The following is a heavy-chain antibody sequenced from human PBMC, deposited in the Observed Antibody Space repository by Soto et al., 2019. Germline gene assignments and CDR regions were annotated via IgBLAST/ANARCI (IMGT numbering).Heavy chain of an antibody. D-gene: IGHD3-10*01. V-gene: IGHV3-23*01. CDR3: AGMVRGVTGYMDV. CDR1: GFTFSSYA. J-gene: IGHJ6*03. CDR2: ISGSGGST. Sequence: GGSLRLSCSASGFTFSSYAMTWVRQAPGKGLEWVLSISGSGGSTYYADSVKGRFTISRDNSKNTLYLQMNSLRAEDTAVYYCAGMVRGVTGYMDVWGKGTTVTVSS.